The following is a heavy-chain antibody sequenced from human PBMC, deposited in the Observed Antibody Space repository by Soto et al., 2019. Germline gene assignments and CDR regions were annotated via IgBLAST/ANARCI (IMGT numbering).Heavy chain of an antibody. CDR3: ASVVLTITPGSFDA. D-gene: IGHD3-9*01. CDR2: ISHSGTS. V-gene: IGHV4-4*02. J-gene: IGHJ3*01. CDR1: GGSISSSHW. Sequence: QVQLQESGPGLVKPSGTLSLTCAVSGGSISSSHWWTWVRQSPGKGLEYIGEISHSGTSNSNPSRQSRGFLSVDMSKNHLSLTLTSVTAADTAVYYCASVVLTITPGSFDAWGQGTLVIVSS.